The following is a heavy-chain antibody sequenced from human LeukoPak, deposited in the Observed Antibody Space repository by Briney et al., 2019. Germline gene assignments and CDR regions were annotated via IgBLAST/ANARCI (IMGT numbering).Heavy chain of an antibody. CDR3: ARRDSTAAFDY. Sequence: GESLKISCKGSGYSFTSYWIGWVRQMPGKGLEWMGIIYPGDSDTRYSPSFQGQVTISADKSISTAYLQWGSLRASDTAMYYCARRDSTAAFDYWGQGTLVTVSS. CDR1: GYSFTSYW. D-gene: IGHD3/OR15-3a*01. V-gene: IGHV5-51*01. J-gene: IGHJ4*02. CDR2: IYPGDSDT.